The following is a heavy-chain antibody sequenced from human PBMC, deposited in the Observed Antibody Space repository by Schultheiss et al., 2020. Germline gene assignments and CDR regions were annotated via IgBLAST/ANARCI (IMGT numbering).Heavy chain of an antibody. CDR3: ARDRYSSSWYEAYYYYYGMDV. CDR2: IYYSGST. CDR1: GGSISSGGYY. J-gene: IGHJ6*02. Sequence: SETLSLTCTVSGGSISSGGYYWSWIRQHPGKGLEWIGYIYYSGSTYYNPSLKSRVTISVDTSKNQFSLKLSSVTAADTAVYYCARDRYSSSWYEAYYYYYGMDVWGQGTTVTVSS. D-gene: IGHD6-13*01. V-gene: IGHV4-31*03.